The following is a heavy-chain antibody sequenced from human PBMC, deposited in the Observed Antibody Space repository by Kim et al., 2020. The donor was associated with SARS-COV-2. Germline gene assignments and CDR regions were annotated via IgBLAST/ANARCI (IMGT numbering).Heavy chain of an antibody. CDR3: AKWESYGASPFDY. J-gene: IGHJ4*02. CDR2: IGLGGGST. V-gene: IGHV3-23*01. Sequence: LSLTCAASGFTFSSYAMSWVRQAPGKELEWVSSIGLGGGSTYYADSVKGRFTISRDNSKNTLYLQMNSLRADDTAVYYCAKWESYGASPFDYWGQGT. CDR1: GFTFSSYA. D-gene: IGHD1-26*01.